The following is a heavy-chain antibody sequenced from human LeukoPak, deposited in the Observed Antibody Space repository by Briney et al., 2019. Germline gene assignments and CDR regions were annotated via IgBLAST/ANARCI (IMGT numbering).Heavy chain of an antibody. Sequence: SETLSPTCTVSGGSISSSSYYWGWIRQPPGKGLEWIGSIYYSGSTYYNPSLKSRVTISVDTSKNQFSLKLSSVTAADTAVYYCASPGIGNGDYFDYWGQGTLVTVSS. J-gene: IGHJ4*02. CDR2: IYYSGST. CDR1: GGSISSSSYY. CDR3: ASPGIGNGDYFDY. V-gene: IGHV4-39*07. D-gene: IGHD2-8*01.